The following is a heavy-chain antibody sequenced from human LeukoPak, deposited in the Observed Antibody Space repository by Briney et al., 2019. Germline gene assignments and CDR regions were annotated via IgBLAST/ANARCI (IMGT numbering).Heavy chain of an antibody. CDR1: GYAFTGYY. D-gene: IGHD3-10*01. Sequence: ASVKVSCKASGYAFTGYYMYWVRQAPGQGLEWMGWINPNSGGTNYAQKFQGRVTMTRDTSISTAYMELSRLRSDDTAVYYCARGVSTYYYGSGSYWVDYWGQGTLVTVSS. J-gene: IGHJ4*02. V-gene: IGHV1-2*02. CDR2: INPNSGGT. CDR3: ARGVSTYYYGSGSYWVDY.